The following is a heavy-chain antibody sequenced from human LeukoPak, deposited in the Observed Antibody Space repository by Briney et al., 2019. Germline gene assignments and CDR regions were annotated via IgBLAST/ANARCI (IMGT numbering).Heavy chain of an antibody. CDR2: IYYSGST. V-gene: IGHV4-59*12. CDR1: GGSISSYY. CDR3: ARDSGRIDY. Sequence: SETLSLTCTVSGGSISSYYWSWIRQPPGKGLEWIGYIYYSGSTNYNPSLKSRVTISVDTSKNQFSLKLSSVIAADTAVYYCARDSGRIDYWGQGTLVTVSS. D-gene: IGHD1-1*01. J-gene: IGHJ4*02.